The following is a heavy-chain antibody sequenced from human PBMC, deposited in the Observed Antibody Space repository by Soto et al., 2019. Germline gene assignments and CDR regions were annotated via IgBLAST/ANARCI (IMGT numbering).Heavy chain of an antibody. CDR3: ARDRVPGYSYGFFDY. CDR1: GYTFTGYY. Sequence: QVPLVQSGAEVKKPGASVKVSCKASGYTFTGYYMHWVRQAPGQGLEWMGWINPNSGGTNYAQKFQGRVTMTRDTSISTAYMELSRLRSDDTAVYYCARDRVPGYSYGFFDYWGQGTLVTVSS. D-gene: IGHD5-18*01. V-gene: IGHV1-2*02. CDR2: INPNSGGT. J-gene: IGHJ4*02.